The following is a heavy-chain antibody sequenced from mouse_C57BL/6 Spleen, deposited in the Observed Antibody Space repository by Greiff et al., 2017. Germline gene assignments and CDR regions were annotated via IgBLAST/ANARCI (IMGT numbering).Heavy chain of an antibody. Sequence: VQLQQPGAELVMPGASVKLSCKASGYTFTSYWMHWVKQRPGQGLEWIGEIDPSDSYTNYNQKFKGKSTLTVDKSSSTAYMQLSSLTSEDSAVYYCARQGSGYHYFDYWGQGTTLTVSS. CDR3: ARQGSGYHYFDY. V-gene: IGHV1-69*01. D-gene: IGHD3-2*02. J-gene: IGHJ2*01. CDR2: IDPSDSYT. CDR1: GYTFTSYW.